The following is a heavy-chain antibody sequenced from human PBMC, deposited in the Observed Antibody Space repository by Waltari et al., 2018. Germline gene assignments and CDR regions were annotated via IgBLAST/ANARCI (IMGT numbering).Heavy chain of an antibody. CDR2: IKQDGSEK. J-gene: IGHJ4*02. D-gene: IGHD3-22*01. V-gene: IGHV3-7*01. CDR3: ARDGGGIVADY. Sequence: WVRQAPGKGLEWVANIKQDGSEKYYVDSVKGRFTISRDNAKNSLYLQMNSLRAEDTAVYYCARDGGGIVADYWGQGTLVTVSS.